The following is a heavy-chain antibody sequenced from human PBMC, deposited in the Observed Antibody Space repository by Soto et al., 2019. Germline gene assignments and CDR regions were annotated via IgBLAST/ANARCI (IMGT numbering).Heavy chain of an antibody. CDR2: ICHSGST. D-gene: IGHD4-17*01. Sequence: SETLSLTCAVAGGSISSSNWWSWVRPPPGKGREGIGEICHSGSTNYNPSLKSRVTISVDKSKNQFSLKLSSVTAADTAVYYCARAFVYGDYRSYYYGMDVWGQGATVTVSS. V-gene: IGHV4-4*02. J-gene: IGHJ6*02. CDR1: GGSISSSNW. CDR3: ARAFVYGDYRSYYYGMDV.